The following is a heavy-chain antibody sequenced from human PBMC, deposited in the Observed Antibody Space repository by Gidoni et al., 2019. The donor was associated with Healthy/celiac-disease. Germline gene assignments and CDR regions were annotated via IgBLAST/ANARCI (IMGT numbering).Heavy chain of an antibody. CDR2: MNPNSGNT. D-gene: IGHD3-3*01. CDR1: GYTFTSYD. Sequence: QVQLVQSGAEVKKPGASVKVSCKASGYTFTSYDINWVRQATGQGLEWMGWMNPNSGNTGYAQKFQGRVTITRNTSISTAYMELSSLRSEDTAVYYCARVDNDFWSGYYDYYYYGMDVWGQGTTVTVSS. V-gene: IGHV1-8*01. J-gene: IGHJ6*02. CDR3: ARVDNDFWSGYYDYYYYGMDV.